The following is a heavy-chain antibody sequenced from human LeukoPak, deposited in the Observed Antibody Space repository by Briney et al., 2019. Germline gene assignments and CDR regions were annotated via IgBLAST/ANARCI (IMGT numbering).Heavy chain of an antibody. J-gene: IGHJ4*02. CDR3: VRVPEVGAYYFDY. CDR2: MNPNSGNT. D-gene: IGHD1-26*01. CDR1: GYTFTGYY. Sequence: ASVKVSCKASGYTFTGYYMHWVRQAPGQGLEWMGWMNPNSGNTGYAQKFQGRVTITRNTSISTAYMELSSLRSEDTAVYYCVRVPEVGAYYFDYWGQGTLVTVSS. V-gene: IGHV1-8*03.